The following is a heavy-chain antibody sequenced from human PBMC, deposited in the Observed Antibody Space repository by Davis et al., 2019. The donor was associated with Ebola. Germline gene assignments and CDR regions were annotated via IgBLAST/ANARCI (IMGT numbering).Heavy chain of an antibody. CDR3: ARHAPTYYYDSSGYYSPPNWFDP. J-gene: IGHJ5*02. V-gene: IGHV4-34*01. CDR2: INHSGST. CDR1: GGSISSYY. D-gene: IGHD3-22*01. Sequence: MPSETLSLTCTVSGGSISSYYWSWIRQLPGKGLEWIGEINHSGSTNYNPSLKSRVTISIDTSKNQFSLKLSSVTAADTAVYYCARHAPTYYYDSSGYYSPPNWFDPWGQGTLVTVSS.